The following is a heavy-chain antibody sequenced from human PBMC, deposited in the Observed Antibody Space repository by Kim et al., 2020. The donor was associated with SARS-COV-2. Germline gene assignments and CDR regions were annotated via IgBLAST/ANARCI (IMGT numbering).Heavy chain of an antibody. CDR3: ARDHAGYSYGYRSPYYFDY. CDR2: IYYSGST. CDR1: GGSISSYY. V-gene: IGHV4-59*01. D-gene: IGHD5-18*01. Sequence: SETLSLTCTVSGGSISSYYWSWIRQPPGKGLEWIGYIYYSGSTNYNPSLKSRVTISVDTSKNQFSLKLSSVTAADTAVYYCARDHAGYSYGYRSPYYFDYWGQGTLVTVSS. J-gene: IGHJ4*02.